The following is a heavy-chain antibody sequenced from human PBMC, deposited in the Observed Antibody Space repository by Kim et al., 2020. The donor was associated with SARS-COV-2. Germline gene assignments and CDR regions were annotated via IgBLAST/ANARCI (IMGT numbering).Heavy chain of an antibody. D-gene: IGHD2-15*01. CDR1: GYTFTGYY. V-gene: IGHV1-2*06. J-gene: IGHJ6*02. Sequence: ASVKVSCKASGYTFTGYYMHWLRQAPGQGLEWMGRINPNSGGTNYAQKFQGRVTMTRDTSISTAYMELSRLRSDDTAVYYCAREFVGYCSGGSCRNYGMDVWGQGTTVTVSS. CDR2: INPNSGGT. CDR3: AREFVGYCSGGSCRNYGMDV.